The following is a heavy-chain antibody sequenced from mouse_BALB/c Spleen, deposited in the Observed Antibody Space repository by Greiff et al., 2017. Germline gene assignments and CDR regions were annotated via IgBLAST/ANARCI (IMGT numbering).Heavy chain of an antibody. Sequence: EVKLVESGGGLVQPGGSLRLSCATSGFTFTDYYMSWVRQPPGKALEWLGFIRNKANGYTTEYSASVKGRFTISRDNSQSILYLQMNTLRAEDSATYYCARDYYGSSSYAMDYWGQGTSVTVSS. J-gene: IGHJ4*01. CDR3: ARDYYGSSSYAMDY. D-gene: IGHD1-1*01. V-gene: IGHV7-3*02. CDR2: IRNKANGYTT. CDR1: GFTFTDYY.